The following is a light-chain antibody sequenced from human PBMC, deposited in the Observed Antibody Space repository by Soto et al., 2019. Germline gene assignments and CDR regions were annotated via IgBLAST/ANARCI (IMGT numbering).Light chain of an antibody. CDR2: GAS. CDR3: QQYNNWPPLFT. V-gene: IGKV3-15*01. CDR1: QSVSSN. J-gene: IGKJ3*01. Sequence: EIVMTQSPATLSVSPGERATLSCRASQSVSSNLAWYQQKPGQAPRLLIYGASTRATGIPARFSGSGSGTEVTLTISSLQSEHFAVYYCQQYNNWPPLFTVGPGTKVDIK.